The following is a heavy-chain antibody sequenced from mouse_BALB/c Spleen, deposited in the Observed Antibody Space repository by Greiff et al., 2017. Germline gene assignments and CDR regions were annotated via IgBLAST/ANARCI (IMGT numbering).Heavy chain of an antibody. V-gene: IGHV1S81*02. CDR2: INPSNGGT. J-gene: IGHJ1*01. CDR1: GYTFTSYY. CDR3: TRKEVDWYFDV. D-gene: IGHD1-1*01. Sequence: QVHVKQPGAELVKPGASVKLSCKASGYTFTSYYMYWVKQRPGQGLEWIGGINPSNGGTNFNEKFKSKATLTADKSSSTAYMQLSSLTSEDSAVYYCTRKEVDWYFDVWGAGTTVTVSS.